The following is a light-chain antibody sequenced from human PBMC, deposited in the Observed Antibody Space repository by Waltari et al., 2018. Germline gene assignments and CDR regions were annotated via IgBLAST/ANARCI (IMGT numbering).Light chain of an antibody. V-gene: IGKV3-20*01. CDR2: DGS. J-gene: IGKJ1*01. Sequence: EIVLTQSPDTLSLSPGDRATLSCRAGQSVSRTLAWYQQKPGQAPRLLIYDGSSRATGVPDRFSGSGSGTDFSLTISRLEPEDFAVYYCQKYGTLPATFGQGTKVEIK. CDR3: QKYGTLPAT. CDR1: QSVSRT.